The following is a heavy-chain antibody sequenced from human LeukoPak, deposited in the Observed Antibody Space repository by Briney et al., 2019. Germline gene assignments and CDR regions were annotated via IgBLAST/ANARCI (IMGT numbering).Heavy chain of an antibody. CDR2: IYPGDSDT. V-gene: IGHV5-51*01. CDR1: GYSFTSYW. Sequence: GESRKISCKGSGYSFTSYWIGWVRQMPGKGLEWMGIIYPGDSDTRYSPSFQGQVTISADKSISTAYLQWSSLKASDTAMYYCARYYYDSSGYTPHYYFDYWGQGTLVTVSS. J-gene: IGHJ4*02. D-gene: IGHD3-22*01. CDR3: ARYYYDSSGYTPHYYFDY.